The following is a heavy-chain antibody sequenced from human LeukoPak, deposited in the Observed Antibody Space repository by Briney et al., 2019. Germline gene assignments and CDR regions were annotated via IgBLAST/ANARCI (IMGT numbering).Heavy chain of an antibody. V-gene: IGHV4-61*08. CDR3: ARWGYYDSSGYSSDAFDI. CDR2: IYYISNT. J-gene: IGHJ3*02. Sequence: PSETLSLTCTVSGASVGSAGYYWSWIRQPPGGGLEWIGYIYYISNTNYNPSLKSRVTISVDTSKNQFSLKLSSVTAADTAVYYCARWGYYDSSGYSSDAFDIWGQGTMVTVSS. D-gene: IGHD3-22*01. CDR1: GASVGSAGYY.